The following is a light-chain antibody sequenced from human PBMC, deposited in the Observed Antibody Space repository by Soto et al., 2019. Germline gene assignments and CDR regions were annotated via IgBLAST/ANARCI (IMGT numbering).Light chain of an antibody. V-gene: IGLV1-47*01. Sequence: QAVVTQPPSASGTPGQRVTISCSGGSSNIGRNYVYWYQQLPGTAPKLLIYRNNQRPSGVPDRFSGSKSGTSASLAISGLRSEDEADYYCAAWDDSLSGRVFGGGTKLTVL. CDR2: RNN. J-gene: IGLJ3*02. CDR3: AAWDDSLSGRV. CDR1: SSNIGRNY.